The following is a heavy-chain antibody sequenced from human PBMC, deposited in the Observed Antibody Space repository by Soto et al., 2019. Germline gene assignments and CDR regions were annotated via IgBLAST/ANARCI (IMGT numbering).Heavy chain of an antibody. J-gene: IGHJ5*02. V-gene: IGHV4-59*08. CDR3: ASPLMVRRVMDWFDP. Sequence: SETLSLTCTVSGGSICSYYWSWIRQPPGKGLEWIGYIYYSGSTNYNPPLKSRVTISVDTSKNQFSLKLSSVTAADTAVYYCASPLMVRRVMDWFDPWGQGTLVTVSS. CDR1: GGSICSYY. D-gene: IGHD3-10*01. CDR2: IYYSGST.